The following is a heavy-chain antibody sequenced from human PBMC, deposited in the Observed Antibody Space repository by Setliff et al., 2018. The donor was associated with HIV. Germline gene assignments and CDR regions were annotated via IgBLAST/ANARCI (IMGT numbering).Heavy chain of an antibody. CDR3: ARGGRSTVATWAWFDP. Sequence: SQTLSLTCSVSGDSISSGSYYWSWIRQPPGKGLEWIGEFNHGRSTNNNPSLKSRVTISGDTTKNPFSLKFTSVTAEETAVYYCARGGRSTVATWAWFDPWGQGTLVTVSS. J-gene: IGHJ5*02. D-gene: IGHD4-4*01. CDR2: FNHGRST. CDR1: GDSISSGSYY. V-gene: IGHV4-39*02.